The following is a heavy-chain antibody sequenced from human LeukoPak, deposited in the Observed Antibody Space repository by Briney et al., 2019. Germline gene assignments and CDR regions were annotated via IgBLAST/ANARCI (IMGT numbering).Heavy chain of an antibody. CDR3: ARGWNPGSIFDY. D-gene: IGHD1-1*01. V-gene: IGHV4-34*01. CDR2: INHSGST. J-gene: IGHJ4*02. CDR1: GGSFSGYY. Sequence: SETLSLTCAVYGGSFSGYYWSWIRQPPGKGLEWIGEINHSGSTNYNPSLESRVTISVDTSKNQFSLKLSSVTAADTAVYYCARGWNPGSIFDYWGQGTLVTVSS.